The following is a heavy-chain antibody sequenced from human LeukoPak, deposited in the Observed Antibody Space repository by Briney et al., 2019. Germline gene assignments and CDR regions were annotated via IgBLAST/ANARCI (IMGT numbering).Heavy chain of an antibody. Sequence: GGSLRLSCAASGFTFSSYSLNWVRQAPGKGLEWVSSITSGSTDIYYADSVKGRFTISRDYAKNSLSLQMNSLRAEDTAVYYCARSTWNDYYGSGSYLDYWGQGTLVTVSS. V-gene: IGHV3-21*01. D-gene: IGHD3-10*01. CDR1: GFTFSSYS. CDR2: ITSGSTDI. J-gene: IGHJ4*02. CDR3: ARSTWNDYYGSGSYLDY.